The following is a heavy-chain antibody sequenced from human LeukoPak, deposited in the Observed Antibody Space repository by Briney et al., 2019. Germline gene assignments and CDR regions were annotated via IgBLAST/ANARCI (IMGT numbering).Heavy chain of an antibody. D-gene: IGHD6-19*01. CDR1: GYTFTGYY. CDR3: ARDSGYMRSGWYHRDYYYYMDV. CDR2: INPNSGGT. Sequence: ASVKVSCKASGYTFTGYYMHWVRQAPGQGLEWMGWINPNSGGTNYAQKFQGRVTMTRDTSISTAYMELSRLRSDDTAVYYCARDSGYMRSGWYHRDYYYYMDVWGKGTTVTVSS. J-gene: IGHJ6*03. V-gene: IGHV1-2*02.